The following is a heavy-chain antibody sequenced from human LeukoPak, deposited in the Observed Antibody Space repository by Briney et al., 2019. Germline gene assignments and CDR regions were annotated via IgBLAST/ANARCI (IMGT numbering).Heavy chain of an antibody. CDR2: ISSSGSTI. CDR3: ARDPYSGNYGNYYYYYMDV. J-gene: IGHJ6*03. CDR1: GFTFDDYA. V-gene: IGHV3-48*03. D-gene: IGHD1-26*01. Sequence: GGSLRLSCAASGFTFDDYAMHWVRQAPGKGLEWVSYISSSGSTIYYADSVKGRFTISRDNAKNSLYLQMNSLGPEDTAVYYCARDPYSGNYGNYYYYYMDVWGKGTTVTISS.